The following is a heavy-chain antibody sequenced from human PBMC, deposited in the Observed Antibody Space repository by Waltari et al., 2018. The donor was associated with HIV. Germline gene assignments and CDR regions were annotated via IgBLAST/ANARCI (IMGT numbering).Heavy chain of an antibody. D-gene: IGHD2-15*01. Sequence: EVQLVESGGGLVQPGGSVRLSCAAYGFTFRSYGMNWVRQAPGKGLEWVSYISSTSNTIYYADSVKGRFTVSRDNAKNSLSLQMNSLRAEDTAVYFCAKEVVALPHYYYYGLDVWGQGTTVTVSS. J-gene: IGHJ6*02. V-gene: IGHV3-48*03. CDR1: GFTFRSYG. CDR2: ISSTSNTI. CDR3: AKEVVALPHYYYYGLDV.